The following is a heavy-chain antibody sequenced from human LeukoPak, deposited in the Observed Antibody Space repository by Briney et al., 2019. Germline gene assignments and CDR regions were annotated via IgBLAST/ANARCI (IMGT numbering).Heavy chain of an antibody. CDR1: GGSISSGGYY. D-gene: IGHD1-26*01. J-gene: IGHJ2*01. CDR3: ARESISGSYFWYFDL. Sequence: PSQTLSLTCTVSGGSISSGGYYWSWIRQPPGKGLEWIEYIYHSGSTYYNPSLKSRVTISVDRSKNQFSLKLSSVTAADTAVYYCARESISGSYFWYFDLWGRGTLVTVSS. V-gene: IGHV4-30-2*01. CDR2: IYHSGST.